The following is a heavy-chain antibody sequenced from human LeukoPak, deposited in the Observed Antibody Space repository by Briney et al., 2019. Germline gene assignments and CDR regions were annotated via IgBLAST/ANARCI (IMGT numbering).Heavy chain of an antibody. V-gene: IGHV1-24*01. Sequence: ASVKVSCKVSGYTLTELSMHWVRQAPGKGLEWMGGFDPEDGETIYAQKFQGRVTMTEDTSTDTAYMELSSLRSEDTAVYYCARGVIGYSGYDYRPYYFDYWGQGTLVTASS. CDR1: GYTLTELS. D-gene: IGHD5-12*01. CDR3: ARGVIGYSGYDYRPYYFDY. CDR2: FDPEDGET. J-gene: IGHJ4*02.